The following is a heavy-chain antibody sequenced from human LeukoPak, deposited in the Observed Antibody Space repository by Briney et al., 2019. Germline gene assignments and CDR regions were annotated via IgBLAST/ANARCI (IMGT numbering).Heavy chain of an antibody. V-gene: IGHV4-59*01. CDR1: GGSISSYY. CDR2: IYYSGST. Sequence: SETLSLTCTVSGGSISSYYWSWIRQPPGKGLEWIGYIYYSGSTNYNPSLKSRVTISVDTSKNQFSLKLSSVTAAGTAVYYCARVRRVPPNAFDIWGQGTMVTVSS. J-gene: IGHJ3*02. CDR3: ARVRRVPPNAFDI.